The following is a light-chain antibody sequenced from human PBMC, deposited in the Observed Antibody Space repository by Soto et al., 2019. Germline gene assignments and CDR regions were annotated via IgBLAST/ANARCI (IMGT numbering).Light chain of an antibody. CDR3: QKYNSAAWT. CDR1: QGISNY. CDR2: AAS. J-gene: IGKJ1*01. V-gene: IGKV1-27*01. Sequence: DIQMTQSPSSLSASVGDRVTITCRASQGISNYLAWYQQKPGKVPKLLIYAASTLQSGVPSRFSGSGSGTYFTRTISSLQPEDVATYYCQKYNSAAWTFGQGTKVEIK.